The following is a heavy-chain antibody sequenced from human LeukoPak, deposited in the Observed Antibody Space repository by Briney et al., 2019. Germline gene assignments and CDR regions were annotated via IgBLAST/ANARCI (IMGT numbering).Heavy chain of an antibody. CDR3: ARYSSSDAFDI. CDR1: GGSFSGYY. CDR2: IYYSGST. D-gene: IGHD6-6*01. Sequence: SETLSLTCAVYGGSFSGYYWSWIRQPPGKGLEWIGYIYYSGSTNYNPSLKSRVTISVDTSKNQFSLKLSSVTAADTAVYYCARYSSSDAFDIWGQGTMVTVSS. J-gene: IGHJ3*02. V-gene: IGHV4-59*01.